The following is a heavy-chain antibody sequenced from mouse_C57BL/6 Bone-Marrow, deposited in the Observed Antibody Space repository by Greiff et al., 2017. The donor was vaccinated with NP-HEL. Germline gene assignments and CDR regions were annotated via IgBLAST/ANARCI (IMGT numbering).Heavy chain of an antibody. CDR2: IYPRDGST. J-gene: IGHJ3*01. V-gene: IGHV1-85*01. Sequence: QVQLKQSGPELVKPGASVKLSCKASGYTFTSYDINWVKQRPGQGLEWIGWIYPRDGSTKYNEKFKGKATLTVDTSSSTAYMELHSLTSEDSAVYVCARGGYYDYGVFAYWGQGTRVTVSA. D-gene: IGHD2-4*01. CDR3: ARGGYYDYGVFAY. CDR1: GYTFTSYD.